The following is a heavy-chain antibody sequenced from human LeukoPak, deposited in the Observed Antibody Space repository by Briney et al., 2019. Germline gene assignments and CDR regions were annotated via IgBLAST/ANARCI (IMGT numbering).Heavy chain of an antibody. CDR2: ISGSGGST. J-gene: IGHJ4*02. D-gene: IGHD3-3*01. Sequence: GGSLRLSCAASGFTFSSYAMSWVRQAPGKGLEWVSAISGSGGSTYYADSVKGRFTISRDNAKNSLYLQMNSLRAEDMALYYCAKGGHYDFWSGYSDYWGQGTLVTVSS. CDR1: GFTFSSYA. CDR3: AKGGHYDFWSGYSDY. V-gene: IGHV3-23*01.